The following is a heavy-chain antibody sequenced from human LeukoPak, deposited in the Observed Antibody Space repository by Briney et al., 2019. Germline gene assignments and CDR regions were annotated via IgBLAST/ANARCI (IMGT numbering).Heavy chain of an antibody. Sequence: ASVKVSCKASGYGFLQYNIHWVRQAPGQGLEWMGIINPCGGGTTYAQKFQGRATMTRDTSTDTLYMELSSLKSEDTATYYCTRSRLVISLPTQFYFDSWGQGTLTTVSS. CDR1: GYGFLQYN. V-gene: IGHV1-46*01. D-gene: IGHD6-6*01. CDR2: INPCGGGT. CDR3: TRSRLVISLPTQFYFDS. J-gene: IGHJ4*02.